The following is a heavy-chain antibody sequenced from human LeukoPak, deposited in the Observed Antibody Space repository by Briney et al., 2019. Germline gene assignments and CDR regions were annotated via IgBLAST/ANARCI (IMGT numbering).Heavy chain of an antibody. Sequence: SETLSLTCTVSGGSISSYSWSWIRQPPGKGLEWIGSIYYSGSTYYNPSLKSRVTISVDTSKNQFSLKLSSVTAADTAVYYCARRGYYGSGSYPDYWGQGTLVTVSS. J-gene: IGHJ4*02. V-gene: IGHV4-39*01. CDR1: GGSISSYS. CDR2: IYYSGST. CDR3: ARRGYYGSGSYPDY. D-gene: IGHD3-10*01.